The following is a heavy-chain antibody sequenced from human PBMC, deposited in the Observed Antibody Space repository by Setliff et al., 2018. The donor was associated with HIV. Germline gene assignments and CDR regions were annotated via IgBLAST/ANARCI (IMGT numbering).Heavy chain of an antibody. CDR2: IKTQPSNYAT. CDR3: TRDRLGIFRFLDS. D-gene: IGHD7-27*01. J-gene: IGHJ4*02. CDR1: GFPFSGSA. Sequence: GGSLRLSCAASGFPFSGSAIHWVRRASGKGLEWVGRIKTQPSNYATAYGASMEGRFTISRDDSKSTAYLQLSSLKVEDTAVYFCTRDRLGIFRFLDSWGQGTLVTVSS. V-gene: IGHV3-73*01.